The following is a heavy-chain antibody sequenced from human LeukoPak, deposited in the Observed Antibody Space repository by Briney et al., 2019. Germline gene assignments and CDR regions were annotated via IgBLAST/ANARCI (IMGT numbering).Heavy chain of an antibody. Sequence: GGSLRLSCAASGFTFSSYAMSWVRRAPGKGLEWVSAISSSGGSTYYADSVKGRFTISRDNSKNTLYLQMNSLRAEDTAVYYCAKGGYSYGLDYWGQGTLVTVSS. CDR2: ISSSGGST. CDR3: AKGGYSYGLDY. J-gene: IGHJ4*02. CDR1: GFTFSSYA. V-gene: IGHV3-23*01. D-gene: IGHD5-18*01.